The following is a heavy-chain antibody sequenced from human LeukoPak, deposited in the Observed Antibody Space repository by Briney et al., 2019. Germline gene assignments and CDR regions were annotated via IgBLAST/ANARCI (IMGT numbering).Heavy chain of an antibody. CDR3: ARSYGGSYHGCDY. CDR1: GFTVSSNY. J-gene: IGHJ4*02. Sequence: GGSLRLSCAASGFTVSSNYMNWVRQAPGKGLEGVSVIYSGGNTYYADSVKGGFTISRDNSKNTLYLQMNSLRAEDTAVYYCARSYGGSYHGCDYWGQGTLVTVSS. V-gene: IGHV3-66*01. CDR2: IYSGGNT. D-gene: IGHD1-26*01.